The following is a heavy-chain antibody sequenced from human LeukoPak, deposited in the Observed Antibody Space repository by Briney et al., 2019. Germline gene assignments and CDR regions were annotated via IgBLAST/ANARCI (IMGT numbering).Heavy chain of an antibody. J-gene: IGHJ3*02. CDR2: IIPILGIA. V-gene: IGHV1-69*04. D-gene: IGHD5-12*01. Sequence: SVKVSCKASGGTFSSYAISWVRQAPGQGLEWMGRIIPILGIANYAQKFQGRVTITAAKSTTTAYMELSSLRSEDTAVYYCARELSRDGYIPHAFDIWGQGTMVTVSS. CDR1: GGTFSSYA. CDR3: ARELSRDGYIPHAFDI.